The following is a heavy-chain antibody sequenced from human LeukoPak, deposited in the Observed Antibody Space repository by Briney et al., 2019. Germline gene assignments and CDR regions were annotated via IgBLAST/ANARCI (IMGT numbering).Heavy chain of an antibody. Sequence: GGSLRLSCAASGFTFSSYGMSWVRQAPGKGLEWVANIKQDGSEKYYVDSVKGRFTISRDNAKNSLYLQMNSLRAEDTAVYYCARDIVVVTAIMDVWGKGTTVTVSS. CDR2: IKQDGSEK. V-gene: IGHV3-7*01. CDR1: GFTFSSYG. CDR3: ARDIVVVTAIMDV. D-gene: IGHD2-21*02. J-gene: IGHJ6*03.